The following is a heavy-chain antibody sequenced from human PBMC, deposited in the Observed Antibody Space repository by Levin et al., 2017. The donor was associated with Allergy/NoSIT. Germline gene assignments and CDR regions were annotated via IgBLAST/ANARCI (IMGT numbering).Heavy chain of an antibody. D-gene: IGHD2-2*02. V-gene: IGHV4-30-4*01. J-gene: IGHJ4*02. Sequence: ASQTLSLTCTVSGGSISSGDYYWSWIRQPPGKGLECIGYIYYTGSTYYNPSLKGRVAISADTSKNQFSLELTSVTAADTAMYYCARAYTNAWYVDYWGQGTLVTVSS. CDR1: GGSISSGDYY. CDR3: ARAYTNAWYVDY. CDR2: IYYTGST.